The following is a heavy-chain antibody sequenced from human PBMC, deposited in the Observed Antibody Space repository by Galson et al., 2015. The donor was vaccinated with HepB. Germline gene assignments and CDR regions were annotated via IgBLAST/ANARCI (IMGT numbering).Heavy chain of an antibody. CDR3: AREGRSAVPGRSQRGYYDY. V-gene: IGHV1-2*06. Sequence: SVKVSCKASGYTFTGYYIHWVRQAPGQGLEWMGRTNPQSGGADYAQKFRGRVTMTRDTSIKTAYMEMTTLRSDDRAVYYCAREGRSAVPGRSQRGYYDYWGQGTLITVSS. CDR2: TNPQSGGA. D-gene: IGHD6-25*01. J-gene: IGHJ4*02. CDR1: GYTFTGYY.